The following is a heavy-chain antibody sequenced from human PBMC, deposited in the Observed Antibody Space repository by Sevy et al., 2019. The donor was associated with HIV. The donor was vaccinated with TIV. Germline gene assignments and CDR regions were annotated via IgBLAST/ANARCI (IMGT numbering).Heavy chain of an antibody. Sequence: GGSLRLSCTASGFTFSSYGMHWVRQAPGKGPEWVTLISYDGSNKYYADSVKGRFTISRDNSKNTLYLQMNSLRIEDTAIYYCAKVGRRRGVREGESFDYWGQGTLVTVSS. J-gene: IGHJ4*02. V-gene: IGHV3-30*18. CDR2: ISYDGSNK. D-gene: IGHD1-1*01. CDR3: AKVGRRRGVREGESFDY. CDR1: GFTFSSYG.